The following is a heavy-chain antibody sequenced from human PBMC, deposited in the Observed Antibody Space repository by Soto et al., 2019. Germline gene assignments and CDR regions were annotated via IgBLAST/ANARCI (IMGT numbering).Heavy chain of an antibody. D-gene: IGHD3-22*01. CDR1: GFTFGDYA. Sequence: PGGSLRLSCTASGFTFGDYAMSWFRQAPGKGLEWVGFIRSKAYGGTTEYAASVKGRFTISRDDSKSIAYLQMNSLKTDDTAVYYCTSQYYYDSSGYYEIAFDIWGQGTMVTVSS. V-gene: IGHV3-49*03. CDR2: IRSKAYGGTT. J-gene: IGHJ3*02. CDR3: TSQYYYDSSGYYEIAFDI.